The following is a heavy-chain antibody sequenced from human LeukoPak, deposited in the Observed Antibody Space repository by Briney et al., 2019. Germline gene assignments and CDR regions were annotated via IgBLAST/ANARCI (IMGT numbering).Heavy chain of an antibody. Sequence: PSETLSLTCTVSGGSISSSSYYWGWVRQAPGKGLEWVSTITTSEGNTYYADSVKGRFTVSRDNSKNTLFLQMNSLRAEDTAVYYCAKDGGLWVSAHWGDSWGRGTLVTVSS. CDR3: AKDGGLWVSAHWGDS. J-gene: IGHJ4*02. V-gene: IGHV3-23*01. CDR1: GGSISSSSYY. D-gene: IGHD7-27*01. CDR2: ITTSEGNT.